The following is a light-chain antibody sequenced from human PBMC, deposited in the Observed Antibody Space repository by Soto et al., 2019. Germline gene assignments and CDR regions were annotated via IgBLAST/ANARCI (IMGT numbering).Light chain of an antibody. V-gene: IGKV1-9*01. CDR3: QQYNSYS. CDR1: QDISNF. J-gene: IGKJ1*01. Sequence: DIQLTQSPSFLSASVGDRVTITCRASQDISNFLAWFQQKPGRAPKLLIYAVFTLQSGVPSRFSGSGSGAEFTLTISSLQPEDFATYYCQQYNSYSFGQGTKVEMK. CDR2: AVF.